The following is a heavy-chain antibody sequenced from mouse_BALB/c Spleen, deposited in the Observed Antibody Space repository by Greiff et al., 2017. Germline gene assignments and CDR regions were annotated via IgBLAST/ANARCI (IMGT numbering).Heavy chain of an antibody. J-gene: IGHJ4*01. V-gene: IGHV3-8*02. CDR1: GDSITSGY. CDR3: ASVLLRYPYAMDY. CDR2: ISYSGST. Sequence: EVMLVESGPSLVKPSQTLSLTCSVTGDSITSGYWNWIRKFPGNKLEYMGYISYSGSTYYNPSLKSRISITRDTSKNQYYLQLNSVTTEDTATYYCASVLLRYPYAMDYWGQGTSVTVSS. D-gene: IGHD1-1*01.